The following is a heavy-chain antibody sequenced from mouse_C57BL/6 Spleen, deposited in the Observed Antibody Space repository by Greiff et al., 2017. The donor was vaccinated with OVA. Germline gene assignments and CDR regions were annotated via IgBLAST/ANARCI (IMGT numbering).Heavy chain of an antibody. D-gene: IGHD2-4*01. CDR1: CFTFNVYF. CDR3: TTPYDYDEGAWFAY. CDR2: IDPEDGDT. J-gene: IGHJ3*01. Sequence: EVTLQQSGAELVRPGASVKLSCTASCFTFNVYFMLWVKHRPEQCLEWIGRIDPEDGDTEYAPKFQGQATMTADTSSNTAYLQLSSLTSEDTAVYYCTTPYDYDEGAWFAYWGQGTLVTVSA. V-gene: IGHV14-1*01.